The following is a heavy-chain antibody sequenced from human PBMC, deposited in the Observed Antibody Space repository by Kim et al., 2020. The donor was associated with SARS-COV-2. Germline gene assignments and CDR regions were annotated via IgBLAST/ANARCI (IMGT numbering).Heavy chain of an antibody. Sequence: SETLSLTCTVSGGSISSYYWSWIRQPPGKGLEWIGYIYYSGSTNYNPSLKSRVTISVDTSKNQFSLKLSSVTAADTAVYYCARADYYYYYYAMDVWGQGTTVTVSS. CDR1: GGSISSYY. V-gene: IGHV4-59*01. CDR2: IYYSGST. J-gene: IGHJ6*02. D-gene: IGHD4-17*01. CDR3: ARADYYYYYYAMDV.